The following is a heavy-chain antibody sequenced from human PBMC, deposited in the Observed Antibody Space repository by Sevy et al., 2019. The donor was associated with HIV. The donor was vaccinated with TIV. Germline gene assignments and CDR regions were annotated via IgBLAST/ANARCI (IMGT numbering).Heavy chain of an antibody. V-gene: IGHV3-7*01. J-gene: IGHJ4*02. CDR3: ARDGDYYDSSGYGDY. Sequence: GGSLRLSCAASGFTFSKYGMCWVRQAPGKGLEWVANIKQDGSEKYYVDSVKGRFTISRDNAKNSLYLQMNSLRAEDTAVYYCARDGDYYDSSGYGDYWGQGTLVTVSS. D-gene: IGHD3-22*01. CDR1: GFTFSKYG. CDR2: IKQDGSEK.